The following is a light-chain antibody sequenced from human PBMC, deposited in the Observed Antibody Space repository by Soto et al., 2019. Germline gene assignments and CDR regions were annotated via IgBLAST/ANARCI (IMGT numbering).Light chain of an antibody. CDR3: QQSYSIPYT. Sequence: DLQMTQSPSSLSASVGDRVTITCRASQSINTYLNWYQQRPGKAPKLLIYTASNLQSGVPPGFSGSGSGTDFALTISSLQPEDSATYYCQQSYSIPYTFGQGTKLEIK. CDR2: TAS. CDR1: QSINTY. V-gene: IGKV1-39*01. J-gene: IGKJ2*01.